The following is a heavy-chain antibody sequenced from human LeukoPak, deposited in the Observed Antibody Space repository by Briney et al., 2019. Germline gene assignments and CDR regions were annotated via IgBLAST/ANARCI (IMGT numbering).Heavy chain of an antibody. Sequence: MSSETLSLTCAVYDGSFSGYYWNWIRQPPGKGLEWIGEINHSGSTNYNPSLKSRVTISVDTSKNHFSLKLSSVTAADTAVYYCAANSADYNTLGSSYKVWGQGTLVTVSS. CDR3: AANSADYNTLGSSYKV. V-gene: IGHV4-34*01. J-gene: IGHJ4*02. D-gene: IGHD3-10*01. CDR2: INHSGST. CDR1: DGSFSGYY.